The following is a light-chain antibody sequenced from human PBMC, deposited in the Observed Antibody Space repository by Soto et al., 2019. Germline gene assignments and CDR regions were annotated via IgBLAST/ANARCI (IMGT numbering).Light chain of an antibody. Sequence: DIQLTQSPSSLSASVGYRVTITCEASQDITNHLNWYQQKPGKAPNLLIYDASNLETGVPSRFSGGGSGTFFSFTINSLQPEDIATYYCQKHDGVPLFGPGTKVDIK. CDR2: DAS. J-gene: IGKJ3*01. CDR1: QDITNH. CDR3: QKHDGVPL. V-gene: IGKV1-33*01.